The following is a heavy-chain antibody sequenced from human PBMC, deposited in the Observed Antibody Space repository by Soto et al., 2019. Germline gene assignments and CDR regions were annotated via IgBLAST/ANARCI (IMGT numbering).Heavy chain of an antibody. CDR2: ISGPGSST. J-gene: IGHJ4*02. CDR1: GFTFSNYA. V-gene: IGHV3-23*01. CDR3: AKGAEKYGGGVYFDY. Sequence: EVQLLESGGGLVQPGGSLRLSCAASGFTFSNYAMNWVRQAPGQGLEWVAAISGPGSSTYYADAVKGRFTSSRDNSWNTLYLQMTSLRAEDTAVYYCAKGAEKYGGGVYFDYWGQGTRVTVSS. D-gene: IGHD4-17*01.